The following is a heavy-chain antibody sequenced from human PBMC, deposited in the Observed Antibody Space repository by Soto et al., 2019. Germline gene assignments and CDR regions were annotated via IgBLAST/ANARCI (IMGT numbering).Heavy chain of an antibody. CDR1: GFTFSSYG. CDR3: ARDTLGSYGYFDL. Sequence: GGSLRLSCAASGFTFSSYGMHWVRQAPGKGLEWVAVIWYDGSNKYYADSVKGRFTISRDNPKNTLYLQMNSLRAEDTAVYYCARDTLGSYGYFDLWGRGTLVTVSS. J-gene: IGHJ2*01. V-gene: IGHV3-33*01. CDR2: IWYDGSNK. D-gene: IGHD2-15*01.